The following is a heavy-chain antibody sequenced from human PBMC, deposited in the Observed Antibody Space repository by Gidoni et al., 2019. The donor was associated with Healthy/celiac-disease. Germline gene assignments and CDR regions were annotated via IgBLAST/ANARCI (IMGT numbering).Heavy chain of an antibody. CDR2: IYYSGST. V-gene: IGHV4-59*01. Sequence: QVQLQESGPGLVKPSETLSLTCTVSGASISSYYWSWIRQPPGKGLEWIWYIYYSGSTNYNPSLKSRVTISVDTSKNQFSLKLSSVTAADTAVYYCARSDSTIAYYYYGMDVWGQGTTVTVSS. J-gene: IGHJ6*02. CDR3: ARSDSTIAYYYYGMDV. CDR1: GASISSYY. D-gene: IGHD2-2*01.